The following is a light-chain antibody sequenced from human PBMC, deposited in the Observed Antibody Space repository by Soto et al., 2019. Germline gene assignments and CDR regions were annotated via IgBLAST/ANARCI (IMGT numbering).Light chain of an antibody. CDR2: AAS. CDR1: QTLSINS. Sequence: DIVLTQSPFTLSLAAFERATLFCRASQTLSINSLAWYQQKPGQAPRLLIYAASTRHTGIPDRFNGSGSGTDFALTINRLEPEDFAVYFCQQYDGAPLTFGPGTKVDIK. CDR3: QQYDGAPLT. V-gene: IGKV3-20*01. J-gene: IGKJ3*01.